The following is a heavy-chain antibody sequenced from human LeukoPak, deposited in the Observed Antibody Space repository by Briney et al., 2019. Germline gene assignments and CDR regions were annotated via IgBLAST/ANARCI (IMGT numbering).Heavy chain of an antibody. CDR1: GASISSGTYS. CDR2: IYHTGST. Sequence: SQTLSLTCTVSGASISSGTYSWSWIRQPPGEGLEWIGYIYHTGSTYYNPSLKGRVTISVDRSKNQFSLNLNFVTAADPALYYCARGDGSGSGRWFDPWGQGTLITVSS. V-gene: IGHV4-30-2*01. CDR3: ARGDGSGSGRWFDP. D-gene: IGHD3-10*01. J-gene: IGHJ5*02.